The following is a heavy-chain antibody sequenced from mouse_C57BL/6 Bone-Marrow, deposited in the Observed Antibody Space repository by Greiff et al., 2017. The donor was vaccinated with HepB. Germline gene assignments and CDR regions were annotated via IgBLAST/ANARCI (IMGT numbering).Heavy chain of an antibody. CDR3: ARGWYDYDRYWYFDV. CDR2: FHPYNDDT. J-gene: IGHJ1*03. CDR1: GYTFTTYP. D-gene: IGHD2-4*01. V-gene: IGHV1-47*01. Sequence: QVQLQQSGAELVKPGASVKMSCKASGYTFTTYPIEWMKQNHGKSLEWIGNFHPYNDDTKYNEKFKGKATLTVEKSSSTVYLELSRLTSDDSAVYYCARGWYDYDRYWYFDVWGTGTTVTVSS.